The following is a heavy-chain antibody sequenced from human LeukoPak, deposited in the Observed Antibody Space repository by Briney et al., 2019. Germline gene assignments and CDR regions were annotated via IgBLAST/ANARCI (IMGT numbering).Heavy chain of an antibody. J-gene: IGHJ3*02. CDR1: GFTFSSYA. CDR3: ARGGGERHDAFDI. V-gene: IGHV3-30-3*02. D-gene: IGHD4-17*01. CDR2: ISYDGSNK. Sequence: PGRSLRLSRVTSGFTFSSYAMHWVRQAPGKGLEWVAVISYDGSNKYYADSVKGRFTISRDNSKNTLYLQMNSLRAEDTAVYYCARGGGERHDAFDIWGQGTMVTVSS.